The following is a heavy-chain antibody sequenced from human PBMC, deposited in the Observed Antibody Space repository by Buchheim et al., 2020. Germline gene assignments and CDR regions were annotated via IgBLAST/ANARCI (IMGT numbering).Heavy chain of an antibody. J-gene: IGHJ4*02. CDR1: GFTFSSYS. CDR2: ISSSSSTI. Sequence: EVQLVESGGGLVQPGGSLRLSCAASGFTFSSYSMNWVRQAPGKGLEWVSYISSSSSTIYYADSVKGRFTISRDNAKNSLYLQMNSLRAEDTAVYYCATFLPTTDFDYWGQGTL. CDR3: ATFLPTTDFDY. V-gene: IGHV3-48*01. D-gene: IGHD1-26*01.